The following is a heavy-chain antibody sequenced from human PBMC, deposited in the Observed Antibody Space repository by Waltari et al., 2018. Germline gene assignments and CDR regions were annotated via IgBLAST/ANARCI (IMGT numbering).Heavy chain of an antibody. Sequence: EVQLVESGGGLVQPGGSLRLSCAASGFTFSSYWMSWVRQAPGKGLEWVANIKQDGSEKYYVDSVKGRFTISRDNAKNSLYLQMNSLRAEDTAVYYCARDLTVIALGYYYYYMDVWGKGTTVTVSS. V-gene: IGHV3-7*01. CDR2: IKQDGSEK. CDR1: GFTFSSYW. CDR3: ARDLTVIALGYYYYYMDV. J-gene: IGHJ6*03. D-gene: IGHD4-17*01.